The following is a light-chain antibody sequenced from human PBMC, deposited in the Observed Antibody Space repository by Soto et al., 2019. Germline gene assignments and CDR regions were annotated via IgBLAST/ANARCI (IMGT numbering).Light chain of an antibody. V-gene: IGKV3-15*01. Sequence: EIVMTQSPATLSVSPGDRVTLSCRASQSVNNYLAWYQQIHGQAPRLLIFGASTRATGIPARFSGSGSGTEFTLTISSLQSEDFAVYYCQQYNDWPRTFGQGTKVEIK. CDR3: QQYNDWPRT. J-gene: IGKJ1*01. CDR1: QSVNNY. CDR2: GAS.